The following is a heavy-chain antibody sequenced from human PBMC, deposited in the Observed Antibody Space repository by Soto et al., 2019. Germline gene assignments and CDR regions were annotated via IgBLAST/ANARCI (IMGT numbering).Heavy chain of an antibody. CDR1: GFTFSSYS. V-gene: IGHV3-48*02. D-gene: IGHD1-1*01. J-gene: IGHJ4*02. Sequence: GGSLRLSCAASGFTFSSYSMNWVRQAPGKGLEWVSYISSSTRIIYYADSVKGRFTISRDNGKNSLYLQMNSLRDEDTAVYYCARGLTSGGTTKAFDYWGQGTLVTVSS. CDR2: ISSSTRII. CDR3: ARGLTSGGTTKAFDY.